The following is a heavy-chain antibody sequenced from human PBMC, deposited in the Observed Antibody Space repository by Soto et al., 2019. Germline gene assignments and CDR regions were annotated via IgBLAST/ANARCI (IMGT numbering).Heavy chain of an antibody. CDR1: GFTFSTFG. CDR3: AKDLQAYGDYDYYCYGLDV. Sequence: QLVESGGGVVPPGASLRLSCAASGFTFSTFGMHWVRQTPGKGLEWVAVISYDGNNKVYADSVKGRFTISRDNFKNTVDLVMNNLKVDDTAVYYCAKDLQAYGDYDYYCYGLDVWGQGATDSVSS. D-gene: IGHD4-17*01. CDR2: ISYDGNNK. J-gene: IGHJ6*02. V-gene: IGHV3-30*18.